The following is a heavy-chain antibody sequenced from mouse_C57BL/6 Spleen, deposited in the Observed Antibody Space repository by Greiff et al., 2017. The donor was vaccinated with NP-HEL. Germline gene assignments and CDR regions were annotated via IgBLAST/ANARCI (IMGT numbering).Heavy chain of an antibody. CDR2: INYDGSST. J-gene: IGHJ4*01. CDR3: ARGTAQAYAMDY. D-gene: IGHD3-2*02. CDR1: GFTFSDYY. V-gene: IGHV5-16*01. Sequence: EVQVVESEGGLVQPGSSMKLSCTASGFTFSDYYMAWVRQVPEKGLEWVANINYDGSSTYYLDSLKSRFIISRDNAKNILYLQMSSLKSEDTATYYCARGTAQAYAMDYWGQGTSVTVSS.